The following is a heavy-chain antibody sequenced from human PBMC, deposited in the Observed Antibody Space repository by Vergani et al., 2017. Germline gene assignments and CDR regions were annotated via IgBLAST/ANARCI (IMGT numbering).Heavy chain of an antibody. CDR2: IWYDGSNK. CDR1: GFTFSSYG. CDR3: ARDPGYCSSTSCPPDY. V-gene: IGHV3-33*08. D-gene: IGHD2-2*01. J-gene: IGHJ4*02. Sequence: QVQLVESGGGVVQPGRSLRLSCAASGFTFSSYGMHWVRQAPGKGLEWVAVIWYDGSNKYYADSVKGRFTISRDNSKNTLYLQMNSLGAEDTAVYYCARDPGYCSSTSCPPDYWGQGTLVTVSS.